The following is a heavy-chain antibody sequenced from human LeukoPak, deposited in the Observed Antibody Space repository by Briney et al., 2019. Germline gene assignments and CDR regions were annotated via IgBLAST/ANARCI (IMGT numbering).Heavy chain of an antibody. CDR3: ARRGGGIVVVPADGWFDP. CDR2: IYTSGST. Sequence: SETLSLTCTVSGDSISNFYWSWIRQPAGKGLEWIGRIYTSGSTNYNPSLKSRVTMSVDTSKNQFSLKLSSVTAADTAVYYCARRGGGIVVVPADGWFDPWGQGTLVTVSS. J-gene: IGHJ5*02. CDR1: GDSISNFY. V-gene: IGHV4-4*07. D-gene: IGHD2-2*01.